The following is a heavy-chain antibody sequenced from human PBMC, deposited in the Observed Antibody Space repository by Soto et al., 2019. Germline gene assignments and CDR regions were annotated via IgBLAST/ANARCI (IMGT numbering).Heavy chain of an antibody. CDR2: INHSGST. Sequence: PSVTLSLTCAVYGGSFSGYYWSWIRQPPGKRLEWIGEINHSGSTNYNPPLKSRVTISVDTSKNQFSLKLSSVTAADTAVYYCARGRYILWFGELFHNWFDPWGQGTLVTVSS. V-gene: IGHV4-34*01. CDR1: GGSFSGYY. D-gene: IGHD3-10*01. J-gene: IGHJ5*02. CDR3: ARGRYILWFGELFHNWFDP.